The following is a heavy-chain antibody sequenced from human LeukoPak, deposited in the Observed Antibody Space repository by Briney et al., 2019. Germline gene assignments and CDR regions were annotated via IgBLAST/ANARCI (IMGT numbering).Heavy chain of an antibody. CDR2: ISPNGGTT. CDR3: ARGYCTNGVCRTFDI. J-gene: IGHJ4*02. Sequence: ASVKVSCTASGYTFTDYFIHWVRQAPGQGLEWMGIISPNGGTTNYAQKFQDRVTMTRDTSTSTVCMELSSLRSEDTAVYYCARGYCTNGVCRTFDIWGQGTLVTVSS. D-gene: IGHD2-8*01. CDR1: GYTFTDYF. V-gene: IGHV1-46*01.